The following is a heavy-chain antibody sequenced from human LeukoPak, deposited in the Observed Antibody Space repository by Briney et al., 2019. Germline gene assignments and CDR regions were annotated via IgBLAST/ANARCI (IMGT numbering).Heavy chain of an antibody. Sequence: ASVKVSCKASGYTFTGYYMHWVRQAPGQGLEWMGWINPNSGGTNYAQKFQGRVTMTRDTSISTAYMELSRLRSDDTAVYYCARWGSGIAAAGTEYWGQGTLFTVSS. CDR2: INPNSGGT. J-gene: IGHJ4*02. D-gene: IGHD6-13*01. V-gene: IGHV1-2*02. CDR1: GYTFTGYY. CDR3: ARWGSGIAAAGTEY.